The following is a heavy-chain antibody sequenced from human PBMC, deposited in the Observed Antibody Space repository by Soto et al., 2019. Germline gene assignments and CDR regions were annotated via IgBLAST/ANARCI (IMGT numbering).Heavy chain of an antibody. CDR2: IGGSGGST. Sequence: GGSLRLSCAASGFTFSSYAMSWVRQAPGKGLEWVSAIGGSGGSTYYADSVKGRFTISRDNSKNTLYLQMNRLRAEDTAVYYWAKAYYYDSSGYQYYFDYWGQGTLVTVSS. J-gene: IGHJ4*02. V-gene: IGHV3-23*01. CDR3: AKAYYYDSSGYQYYFDY. D-gene: IGHD3-22*01. CDR1: GFTFSSYA.